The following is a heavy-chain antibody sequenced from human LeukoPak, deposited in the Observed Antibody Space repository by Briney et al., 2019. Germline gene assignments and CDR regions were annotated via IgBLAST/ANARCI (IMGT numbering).Heavy chain of an antibody. D-gene: IGHD6-13*01. CDR1: GFTFSSYA. Sequence: GGSLRLSCAASGFTFSSYAVSWVRQAPGKGLEWVSAISGSGGSTYYADPVKGRFTISRDNSKNTLYLQMNSLRAEDTAVYYCAKDPMRQQPYYFDYWGQGTLVTVSS. CDR3: AKDPMRQQPYYFDY. V-gene: IGHV3-23*01. J-gene: IGHJ4*02. CDR2: ISGSGGST.